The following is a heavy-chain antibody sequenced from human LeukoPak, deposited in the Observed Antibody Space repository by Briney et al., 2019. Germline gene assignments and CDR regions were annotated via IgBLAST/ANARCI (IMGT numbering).Heavy chain of an antibody. V-gene: IGHV4-34*01. Sequence: PSETLSLTCAVYGGSFSGYYWSWIRQPPGKGLEWIGEINHSGSTNYNPSLKSRVTISVDTSKNQFSLTLRPVTAADTTVYYCARGLSSYYDCWSGHNWCDPWGQGSLVTVSS. CDR1: GGSFSGYY. CDR3: ARGLSSYYDCWSGHNWCDP. D-gene: IGHD3-3*01. J-gene: IGHJ5*02. CDR2: INHSGST.